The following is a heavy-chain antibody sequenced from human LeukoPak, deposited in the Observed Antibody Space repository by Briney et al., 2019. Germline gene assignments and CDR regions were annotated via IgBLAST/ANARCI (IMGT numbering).Heavy chain of an antibody. Sequence: SETLSPTCTVSGGSISNYYWSWIRQPAGKGLEWIGRIYTSGSTNYNPSLKSRVTMSVDTSKNQFSLKLSSVTAADTAVYYCARPTYDFWSGHYTLWGQGTLVTVSS. J-gene: IGHJ4*02. CDR2: IYTSGST. CDR3: ARPTYDFWSGHYTL. CDR1: GGSISNYY. V-gene: IGHV4-4*07. D-gene: IGHD3-3*01.